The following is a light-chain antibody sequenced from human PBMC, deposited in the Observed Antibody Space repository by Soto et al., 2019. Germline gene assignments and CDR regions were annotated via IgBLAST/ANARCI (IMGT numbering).Light chain of an antibody. Sequence: QSVLTQPPSASGSPGQSVTISCTGTSSDVGAYNYVSWYQQHPGKAPKLMIYDVSKRPSGIPDRFSGSKSGNTASLTVSGLQAEDEDDFYCISYAGSSIWVFGGGTKLTVL. CDR1: SSDVGAYNY. J-gene: IGLJ3*02. CDR3: ISYAGSSIWV. CDR2: DVS. V-gene: IGLV2-8*01.